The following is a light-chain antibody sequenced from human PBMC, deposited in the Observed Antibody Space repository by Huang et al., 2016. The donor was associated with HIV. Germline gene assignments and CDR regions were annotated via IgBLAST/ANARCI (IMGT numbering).Light chain of an antibody. CDR2: DAS. J-gene: IGKJ3*01. Sequence: EIVLTQSPATLFLSPGERATLAGRASQSVGGYLAWYQQNPVQAPRLLIYDASNRDTGIAARFSGSGTGTDITRTISSLEPEDDAVYYCQQRTNWPPGFTFGPGTKVDIK. CDR1: QSVGGY. V-gene: IGKV3-11*01. CDR3: QQRTNWPPGFT.